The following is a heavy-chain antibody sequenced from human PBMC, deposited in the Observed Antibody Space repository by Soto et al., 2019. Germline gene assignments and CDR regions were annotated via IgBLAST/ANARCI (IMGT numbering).Heavy chain of an antibody. CDR3: ATQRYSSGWLLDY. CDR1: GYTLTELS. V-gene: IGHV1-24*01. CDR2: FDPENGDT. Sequence: ASVKVSCKVSGYTLTELSMHWVRQAPGKGLEWMGGFDPENGDTNYAQKFQGRVTMTEDTSTDTAYMELSSLRSEDTAVYYCATQRYSSGWLLDYWGQGTLVTVSS. J-gene: IGHJ4*02. D-gene: IGHD6-19*01.